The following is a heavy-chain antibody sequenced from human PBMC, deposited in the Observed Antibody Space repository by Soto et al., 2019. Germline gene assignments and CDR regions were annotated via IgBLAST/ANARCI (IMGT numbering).Heavy chain of an antibody. Sequence: GGSLRLSCVASGFTFSSYAMSWVRQAPGKGLEWVSGVSGSGGSTYYADSVKGRVTISRDNSKNTLYLQMNSLRAEDTAVYYCAKGWGSSGYYSSPHDAFDIWGQGTVVTVSS. CDR3: AKGWGSSGYYSSPHDAFDI. J-gene: IGHJ3*02. CDR1: GFTFSSYA. CDR2: VSGSGGST. V-gene: IGHV3-23*01. D-gene: IGHD3-22*01.